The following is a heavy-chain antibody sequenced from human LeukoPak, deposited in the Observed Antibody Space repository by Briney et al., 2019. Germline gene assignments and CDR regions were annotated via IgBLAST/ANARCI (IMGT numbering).Heavy chain of an antibody. J-gene: IGHJ4*02. CDR2: ISGSGGST. D-gene: IGHD1-14*01. Sequence: GGSLRLSCAASGFTFSGYAMSWVRQAPGKGLEWVSAISGSGGSTYYADSVKGGFTISRENSKNTLYLQMNSLRAEDTAVYYCAKEAYISGGYFDCWGQGTLVTVSS. CDR1: GFTFSGYA. V-gene: IGHV3-23*01. CDR3: AKEAYISGGYFDC.